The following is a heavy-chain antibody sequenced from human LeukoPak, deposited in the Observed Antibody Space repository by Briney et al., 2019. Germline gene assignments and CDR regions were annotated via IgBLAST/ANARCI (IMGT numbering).Heavy chain of an antibody. CDR3: ARAVVGGIAARQDGMDV. V-gene: IGHV4-34*01. J-gene: IGHJ6*02. CDR2: INHSGST. D-gene: IGHD6-6*01. Sequence: SETLSLTCAVYGGSFSGYYRSWIRQPPGKGLEWIGEINHSGSTNYNPSLKSRVTISVDTSKNQFSLKLSSVTAADTAVYYCARAVVGGIAARQDGMDVWGQGTTVTVSS. CDR1: GGSFSGYY.